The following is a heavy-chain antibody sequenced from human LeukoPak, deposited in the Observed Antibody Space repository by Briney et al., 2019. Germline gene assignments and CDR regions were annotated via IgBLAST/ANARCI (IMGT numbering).Heavy chain of an antibody. V-gene: IGHV4-34*01. CDR1: GGSFSGYY. D-gene: IGHD4-17*01. J-gene: IGHJ4*02. Sequence: SETLSLTCAVYGGSFSGYYWSWIRQPPGKGLEWSGEINHSGSTNYNPSLKSRVTISVDTSKNQFSLKLSSVTAADTAVYYCARGKRDYVNYWGQGTLVTVSS. CDR3: ARGKRDYVNY. CDR2: INHSGST.